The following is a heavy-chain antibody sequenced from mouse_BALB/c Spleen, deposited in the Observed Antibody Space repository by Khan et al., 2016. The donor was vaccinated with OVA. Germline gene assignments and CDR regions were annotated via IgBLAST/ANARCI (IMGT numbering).Heavy chain of an antibody. D-gene: IGHD1-1*01. CDR3: ARYGGGYYFDY. CDR2: IDPSNSKT. J-gene: IGHJ2*01. Sequence: QVQLQQSGPELVRPGASVKMSCKASGYTFTNYWMHWVKQRPGQGLEWIGMIDPSNSKTRSDQKFRDKATLNVDKSSHTAYMQLSSLTSEDSAVSYCARYGGGYYFDYWGQGTTLTVSS. V-gene: IGHV1S127*01. CDR1: GYTFTNYW.